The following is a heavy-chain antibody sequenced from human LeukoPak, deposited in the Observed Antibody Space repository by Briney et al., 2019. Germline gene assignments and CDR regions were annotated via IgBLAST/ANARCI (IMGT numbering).Heavy chain of an antibody. Sequence: PGGSLRLSCAASGFTFSSYWMHWVRQAPGKGLVWVSRINSDGSGTIYADSVRGRFTISRDNAKNTLYLQVNSLRAEDTAVYYCARTEGTGAYDSWGQGTLVTVSS. V-gene: IGHV3-74*01. CDR3: ARTEGTGAYDS. CDR2: INSDGSGT. CDR1: GFTFSSYW. D-gene: IGHD3-10*01. J-gene: IGHJ5*01.